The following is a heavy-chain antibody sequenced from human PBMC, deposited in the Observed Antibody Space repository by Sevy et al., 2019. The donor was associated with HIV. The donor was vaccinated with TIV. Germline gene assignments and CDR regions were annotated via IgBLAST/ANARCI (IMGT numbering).Heavy chain of an antibody. Sequence: ASVKVSCKVSGYTLTELSMLWVRQAPGKGLEWMGGFDPEDGETIYAQKFQGRVTMTEETSTDTAYMELSSLRSEDTAVYYCATDPGITGTKNYWGQGTLVTVSS. D-gene: IGHD1-7*01. CDR3: ATDPGITGTKNY. V-gene: IGHV1-24*01. J-gene: IGHJ4*02. CDR2: FDPEDGET. CDR1: GYTLTELS.